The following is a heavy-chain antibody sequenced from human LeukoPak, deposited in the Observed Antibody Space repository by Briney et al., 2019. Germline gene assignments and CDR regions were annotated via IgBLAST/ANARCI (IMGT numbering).Heavy chain of an antibody. Sequence: PSETLSLTCTVSGGSISRYYWSWIRQPPGKGLEWIGYIYYTGSTNYNPSLKSRVTISVDTSKNQFSLKLSSVTPADTAVYYCARGQLVPDNWFDPWGQGTLVTVSS. D-gene: IGHD6-13*01. CDR2: IYYTGST. J-gene: IGHJ5*02. V-gene: IGHV4-59*01. CDR3: ARGQLVPDNWFDP. CDR1: GGSISRYY.